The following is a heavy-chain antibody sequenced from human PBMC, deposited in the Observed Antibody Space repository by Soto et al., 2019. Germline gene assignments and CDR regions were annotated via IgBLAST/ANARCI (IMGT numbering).Heavy chain of an antibody. V-gene: IGHV4-59*08. Sequence: SQTHPVTKTVAEGNIGSYYWSWIRQHPGKGLEWIGYIYYSGSTNYNPSLKSRVTISVDTSKNQFSLKLSSVTAADTAVYYCARQGVGSSLFYYYTFLDVWGKGTTVTVSS. J-gene: IGHJ6*03. CDR1: EGNIGSYY. CDR3: ARQGVGSSLFYYYTFLDV. CDR2: IYYSGST. D-gene: IGHD6-6*01.